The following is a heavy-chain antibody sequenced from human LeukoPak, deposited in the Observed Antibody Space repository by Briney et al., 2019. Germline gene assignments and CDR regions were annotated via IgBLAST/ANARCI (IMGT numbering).Heavy chain of an antibody. Sequence: TGGSLRLSCAASGFIFSGSVMHWVRQAPGKGLEWVAVLSYDGTNEYYGDSVKGRFTISRDNSKNTLYLHMNSLRHDDTAVYYCAKDSGGSVLEDWGHGSPVIVSS. V-gene: IGHV3-30*18. D-gene: IGHD2-15*01. CDR3: AKDSGGSVLED. CDR1: GFIFSGSV. CDR2: LSYDGTNE. J-gene: IGHJ4*01.